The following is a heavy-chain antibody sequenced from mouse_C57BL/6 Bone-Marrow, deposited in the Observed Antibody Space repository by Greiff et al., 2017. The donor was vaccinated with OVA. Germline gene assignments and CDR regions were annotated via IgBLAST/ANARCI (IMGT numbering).Heavy chain of an antibody. V-gene: IGHV1-5*01. CDR1: GYTFTSYW. Sequence: EVQRVESGPVLARPGASVKMSCKTSGYTFTSYWMHWVKQRPGQGLEWIGAIYPGNSDTSYNQKFKGKAKLTAVTSASTAYMELSSLTNEDSAVYYCTKIYYDYDGVAYWGQGTLVTVSA. CDR2: IYPGNSDT. J-gene: IGHJ3*01. D-gene: IGHD2-4*01. CDR3: TKIYYDYDGVAY.